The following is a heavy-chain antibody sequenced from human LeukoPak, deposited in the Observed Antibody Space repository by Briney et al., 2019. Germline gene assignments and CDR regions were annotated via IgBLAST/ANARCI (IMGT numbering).Heavy chain of an antibody. J-gene: IGHJ4*02. CDR1: GDSISSGSYY. D-gene: IGHD6-6*01. CDR3: AREYSSSSGGPCFDY. CDR2: IYTSGST. V-gene: IGHV4-61*02. Sequence: SETLSLTCTVSGDSISSGSYYWSWIRQPAGKGLEWIGRIYTSGSTNYNPSLKSRVTMSVDTSKSQFSLKLNSVTAADTAVYYCAREYSSSSGGPCFDYWGQGTLVTVSS.